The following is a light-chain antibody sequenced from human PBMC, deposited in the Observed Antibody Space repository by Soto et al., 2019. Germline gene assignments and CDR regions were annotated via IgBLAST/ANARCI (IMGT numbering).Light chain of an antibody. V-gene: IGKV3-11*01. Sequence: EIVLTQSPATLSLSPGERATLSCRASPSVTNYLAWYQQKPGQPPRLLIYGAFNRAAGIPARFSGSGSGTDFPLTISSLEPEDSAVYYCQQRNIRPPVTFGQGTRLEIK. CDR1: PSVTNY. CDR2: GAF. CDR3: QQRNIRPPVT. J-gene: IGKJ5*01.